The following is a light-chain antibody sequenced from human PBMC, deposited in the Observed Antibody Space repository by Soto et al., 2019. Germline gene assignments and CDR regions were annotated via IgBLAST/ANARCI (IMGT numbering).Light chain of an antibody. V-gene: IGLV1-51*01. CDR3: GSWDSNLSAVV. J-gene: IGLJ2*01. CDR1: RSNVGDYY. CDR2: DTD. Sequence: QSVLTQPPSVSAAPGQRVTISCSGSRSNVGDYYVFWYQQFPGTAPKLLIYDTDRRPSGIPDRFSGSKSGTSATLGITRLQTGDEADYFCGSWDSNLSAVVFGGGTKLTVL.